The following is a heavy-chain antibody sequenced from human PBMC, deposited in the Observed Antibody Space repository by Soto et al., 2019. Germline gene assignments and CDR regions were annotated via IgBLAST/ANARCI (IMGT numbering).Heavy chain of an antibody. CDR2: ISDDATVT. Sequence: EVQLLESGGGLIQPGGSLRLSCAASGLRFSNYGMSWVRLAPGKGLEWVSGISDDATVTDYIDSVRGRFTISRDHSNNRLYLQMNNLKVEDSAIYFCAKETRSRAVTATRVNGMDVWGQGTTVTVSS. J-gene: IGHJ6*02. CDR1: GLRFSNYG. V-gene: IGHV3-23*01. D-gene: IGHD2-21*02. CDR3: AKETRSRAVTATRVNGMDV.